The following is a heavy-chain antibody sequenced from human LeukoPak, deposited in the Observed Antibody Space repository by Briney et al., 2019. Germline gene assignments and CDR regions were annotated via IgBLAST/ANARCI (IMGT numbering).Heavy chain of an antibody. CDR1: GFTFSNYG. D-gene: IGHD5-24*01. J-gene: IGHJ4*02. V-gene: IGHV3-33*01. CDR2: IFYDGSNK. CDR3: ARHGRMGTINPSY. Sequence: GKSLRLSCAASGFTFSNYGMPWVRQAPGKGLEWVAVIFYDGSNKHYAESVKGRFTISRDNSKNTVHLQMDSLRAEDTAVYYCARHGRMGTINPSYWGQGTLVTVSS.